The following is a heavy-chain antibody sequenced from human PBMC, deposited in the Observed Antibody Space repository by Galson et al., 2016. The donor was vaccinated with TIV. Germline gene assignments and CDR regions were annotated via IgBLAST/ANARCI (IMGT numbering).Heavy chain of an antibody. CDR3: ARSGDYGDY. V-gene: IGHV1-69*13. J-gene: IGHJ4*02. D-gene: IGHD4-17*01. CDR1: GGTFSIHA. Sequence: SVKVSCKASGGTFSIHAFSWVRQAPGQGLEWMGRIIPVFGTTDYAQKFRGRVTFTVDESTSTAYMELSSLRSEDTAVYYCARSGDYGDYWGQGTLVTVSS. CDR2: IIPVFGTT.